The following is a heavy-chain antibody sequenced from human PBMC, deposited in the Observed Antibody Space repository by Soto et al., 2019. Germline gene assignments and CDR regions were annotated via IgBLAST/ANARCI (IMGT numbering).Heavy chain of an antibody. Sequence: GGSLRLSCGASGFTFSSYAMSWVRQAPGKGLEWVSEISGGGSLTYCANSVKGRFTISRDNSKNTLYLKMKSLRAEDTAVYHCAKDPTPRDFLFIHYFDSSGQGSMVTLSS. J-gene: IGHJ4*02. D-gene: IGHD3-10*02. V-gene: IGHV3-23*01. CDR3: AKDPTPRDFLFIHYFDS. CDR1: GFTFSSYA. CDR2: ISGGGSLT.